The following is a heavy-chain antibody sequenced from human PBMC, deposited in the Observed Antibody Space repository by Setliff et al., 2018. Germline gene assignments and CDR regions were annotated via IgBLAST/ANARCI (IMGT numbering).Heavy chain of an antibody. V-gene: IGHV3-33*06. J-gene: IGHJ4*02. Sequence: PGGSLRLSCAASGFTFSSYGFHWVRQAPGKGLEWVAVIWYDGSNSYYADSVKGRFTISRDNSRNMLYMQMNSLQTEDTAMYYCTQDRGVAGTGYFDSWGQGTLVTVSS. CDR2: IWYDGSNS. D-gene: IGHD6-19*01. CDR1: GFTFSSYG. CDR3: TQDRGVAGTGYFDS.